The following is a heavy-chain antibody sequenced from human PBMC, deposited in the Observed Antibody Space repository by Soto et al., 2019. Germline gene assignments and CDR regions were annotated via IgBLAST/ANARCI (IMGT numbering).Heavy chain of an antibody. CDR1: GYIFTGYY. CDR2: INPNSGDT. V-gene: IGHV1-2*04. CDR3: ATSRISIAVAGETEYYFDY. Sequence: QVKLLQSGAELKKPGASVKVSCKASGYIFTGYYMHWVRQAPGQGLEWMGWINPNSGDTNYTQKFQGWVTMTRDTSISTAYMELSRLRSDDTAVYYCATSRISIAVAGETEYYFDYWGQGTPVTVSS. J-gene: IGHJ4*02. D-gene: IGHD6-19*01.